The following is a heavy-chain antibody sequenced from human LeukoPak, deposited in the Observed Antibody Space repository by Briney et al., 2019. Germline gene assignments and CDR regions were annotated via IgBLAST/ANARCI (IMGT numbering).Heavy chain of an antibody. J-gene: IGHJ3*01. CDR1: GFTFSSYW. D-gene: IGHD2-21*02. V-gene: IGHV3-7*03. CDR2: IKQDGSEK. Sequence: GGSLRLSCAASGFTFSSYWMSWVRQAPGKGLEWVANIKQDGSEKYYVDSVKGRFTISRDNAKNSLYLQMNSLKASDTAMYYCARGHHVVVATATWASDAFDLWGQGTMVTVSS. CDR3: ARGHHVVVATATWASDAFDL.